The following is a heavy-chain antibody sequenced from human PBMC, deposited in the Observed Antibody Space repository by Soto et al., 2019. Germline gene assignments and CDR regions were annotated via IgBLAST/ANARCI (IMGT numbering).Heavy chain of an antibody. CDR2: ISRSGGST. V-gene: IGHV3-23*01. CDR1: GFTFSSYS. CDR3: AKHSAGPQSGMFDP. D-gene: IGHD6-25*01. Sequence: AGGSLRLSCAASGFTFSSYSMHWVRQAPGKGLVWVSAISRSGGSTYYADSVKGRFTISRDNSKNTLYLQMNSLRAEDTAVYYCAKHSAGPQSGMFDPWGQGTLVTVSS. J-gene: IGHJ5*02.